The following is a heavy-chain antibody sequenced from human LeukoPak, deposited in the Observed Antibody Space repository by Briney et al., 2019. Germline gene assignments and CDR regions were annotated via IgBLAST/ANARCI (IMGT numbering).Heavy chain of an antibody. D-gene: IGHD6-13*01. CDR3: ARASLSEIIAAEAFFDS. CDR1: GSAFSSYS. V-gene: IGHV3-21*01. J-gene: IGHJ4*02. CDR2: ISGSSTYI. Sequence: GGSLRLSCAASGSAFSSYSMNWVRQAPGKGLEWVSSISGSSTYIYSANSLKGRFSISRDNAKNSLYLQMNSLRAEDTAVYFCARASLSEIIAAEAFFDSWGQGTLVTVSS.